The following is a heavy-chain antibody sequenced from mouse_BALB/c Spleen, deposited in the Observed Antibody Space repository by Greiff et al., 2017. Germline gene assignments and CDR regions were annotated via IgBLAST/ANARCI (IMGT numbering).Heavy chain of an antibody. J-gene: IGHJ3*01. CDR1: GFTFTSYG. D-gene: IGHD2-2*01. CDR2: ISSGGSYT. CDR3: ASGLLWLRRWAY. V-gene: IGHV5-6*01. Sequence: EVKLVESGGDLVKPGGSLKLSCAASGFTFTSYGMSWVRQTPDKRLEWVAIISSGGSYTYYPDSVSGRFTISSDNTKKTLYLQMSNMKTEDTDMYYCASGLLWLRRWAYWGQGTLVTVSA.